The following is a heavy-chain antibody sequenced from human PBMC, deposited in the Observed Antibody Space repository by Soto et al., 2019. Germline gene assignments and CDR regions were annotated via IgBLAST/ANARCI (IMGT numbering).Heavy chain of an antibody. J-gene: IGHJ6*02. Sequence: VGSLRHSCAASGLTFSSYGMRRVRQAPGKGLEWVAVIWYDGSNKYYADSVKGRFTISRDNSKNTLYLQMNSLRAEDTAVYYCAGTLRYFDWSLNYYGMDVWGQGTTVTVSS. V-gene: IGHV3-33*01. CDR3: AGTLRYFDWSLNYYGMDV. CDR1: GLTFSSYG. D-gene: IGHD3-9*01. CDR2: IWYDGSNK.